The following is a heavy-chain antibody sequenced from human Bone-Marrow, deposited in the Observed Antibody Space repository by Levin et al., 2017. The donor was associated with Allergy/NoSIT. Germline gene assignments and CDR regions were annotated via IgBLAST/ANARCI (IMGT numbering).Heavy chain of an antibody. V-gene: IGHV4-4*02. CDR3: GRKGDFALDF. J-gene: IGHJ4*02. CDR2: IHHSGSS. CDR1: GGSISIGYW. Sequence: SETLSLTCAVSGGSISIGYWWSWVRQPPGKGLEWLGEIHHSGSSSYNPSLKGRLTMSVDKSKNHFFLRLNSVTAADTAVYYCGRKGDFALDFWGQGILVTVS. D-gene: IGHD2-21*02.